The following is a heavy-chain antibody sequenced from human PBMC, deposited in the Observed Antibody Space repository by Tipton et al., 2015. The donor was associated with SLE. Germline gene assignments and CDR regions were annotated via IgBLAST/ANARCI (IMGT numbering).Heavy chain of an antibody. V-gene: IGHV3-74*01. Sequence: GSLRLSCEASGFTFSSYWMHWVRQDPGKGLVWVSRINSEGGNRRYADSVKGRFTISRDNAKNTLFLQMNNVRAADTAVYYCARGRNEFNGRMIYGMDGWGQGTRVTVSS. J-gene: IGHJ6*02. CDR3: ARGRNEFNGRMIYGMDG. CDR1: GFTFSSYW. D-gene: IGHD3-22*01. CDR2: INSEGGNR.